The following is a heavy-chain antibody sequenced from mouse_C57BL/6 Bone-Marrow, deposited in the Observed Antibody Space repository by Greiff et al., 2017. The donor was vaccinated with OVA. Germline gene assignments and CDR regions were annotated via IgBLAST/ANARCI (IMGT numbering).Heavy chain of an antibody. D-gene: IGHD2-2*01. CDR3: ARQRGYDVGDY. Sequence: EVQLVESGGDLVKPGGSLKLSCAASGFTFSSYGMSWVRQTPDKRLEWVATISSGGSYTYYPDSVKGRFTISRDNAKNTLYLQMSSLKSEDTAMYYCARQRGYDVGDYWGQGTTLTVSS. CDR2: ISSGGSYT. V-gene: IGHV5-6*01. J-gene: IGHJ2*01. CDR1: GFTFSSYG.